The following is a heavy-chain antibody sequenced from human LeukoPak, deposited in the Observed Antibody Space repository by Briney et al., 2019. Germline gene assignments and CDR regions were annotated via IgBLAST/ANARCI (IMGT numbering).Heavy chain of an antibody. CDR3: ARDGSRDGYKGPFDY. V-gene: IGHV1-69*13. J-gene: IGHJ4*02. Sequence: SVKVSCKASGGTFSSYAISWVRQAPGQGLEWMGGIIPIFGTANYAQKFQGRVTITADESTSTAYMELSSLRSEDTAVYYCARDGSRDGYKGPFDYWGQGTLVTVSS. CDR2: IIPIFGTA. D-gene: IGHD5-24*01. CDR1: GGTFSSYA.